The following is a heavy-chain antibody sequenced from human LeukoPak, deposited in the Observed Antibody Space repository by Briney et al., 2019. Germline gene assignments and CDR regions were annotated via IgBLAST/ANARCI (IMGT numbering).Heavy chain of an antibody. CDR2: IYYSGST. CDR3: ASRRGSIGYFDY. J-gene: IGHJ4*02. CDR1: GGSISSYY. V-gene: IGHV4-59*08. D-gene: IGHD2-15*01. Sequence: VKPSETLSLTCTVSGGSISSYYWSWIRQPPGKGLEWIGYIYYSGSTNYNLSLKSRVTISVDTSKNQFSLKLSSVTAADTAVYYCASRRGSIGYFDYWGQGTLVTVSS.